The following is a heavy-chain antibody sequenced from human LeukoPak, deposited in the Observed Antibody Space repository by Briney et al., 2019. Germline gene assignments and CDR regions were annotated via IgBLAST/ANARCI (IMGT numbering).Heavy chain of an antibody. CDR1: GYSFTTYW. D-gene: IGHD1-26*01. CDR2: IYPGDSDT. CDR3: ARYTASHLDY. J-gene: IGHJ4*02. Sequence: GESLEISCKGYGYSFTTYWIGWVRQMPGKGLEWMGIIYPGDSDTRYSPSFQGQVSISADKSISTAYLQWSSLKASDTAMYYCARYTASHLDYWGQGALVTVSS. V-gene: IGHV5-51*01.